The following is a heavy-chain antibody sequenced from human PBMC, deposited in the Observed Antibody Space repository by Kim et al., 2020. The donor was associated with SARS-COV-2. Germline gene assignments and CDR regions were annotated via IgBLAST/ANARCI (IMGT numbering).Heavy chain of an antibody. J-gene: IGHJ5*02. D-gene: IGHD1-26*01. Sequence: SETLSLTCSVSGVSITSPYWSWIRQPPGKGLEWIGYIHYGGDIYYNSSLTSRVTISLDTSQNHFFLKLNSVTAADTAGYYCSKNAGRGRQFYPWGQGPPV. CDR1: GVSITSPY. CDR2: IHYGGDI. V-gene: IGHV4-59*04. CDR3: SKNAGRGRQFYP.